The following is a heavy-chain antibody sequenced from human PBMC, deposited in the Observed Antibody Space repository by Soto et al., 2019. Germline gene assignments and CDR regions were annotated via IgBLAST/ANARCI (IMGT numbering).Heavy chain of an antibody. CDR1: GFTFSSYA. CDR3: AKVFRGDSSGYYYYYYYMDV. J-gene: IGHJ6*03. CDR2: ISGSGGST. D-gene: IGHD3-22*01. V-gene: IGHV3-23*01. Sequence: GGSLRLSCAASGFTFSSYAMSWGRQAPGKGLEWVSAISGSGGSTYYADSVKGRFTISRDNSKNTLYLQMNSLRAEDTAVYYCAKVFRGDSSGYYYYYYYMDVWGKGTTVTVSS.